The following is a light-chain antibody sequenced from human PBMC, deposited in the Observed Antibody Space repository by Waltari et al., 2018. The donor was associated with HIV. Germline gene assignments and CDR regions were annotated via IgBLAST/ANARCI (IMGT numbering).Light chain of an antibody. Sequence: QSALTQPASVSESPGRSITVSRTGTSNDIGTSNYVSWYQQYPGHAPKLIIFDVSNRPSGVSNRFSGSKSGNTASLTISGLRAEDEAFYYCSSYTGTNTLDVFGTGTKVTVL. CDR2: DVS. CDR3: SSYTGTNTLDV. V-gene: IGLV2-14*03. CDR1: SNDIGTSNY. J-gene: IGLJ1*01.